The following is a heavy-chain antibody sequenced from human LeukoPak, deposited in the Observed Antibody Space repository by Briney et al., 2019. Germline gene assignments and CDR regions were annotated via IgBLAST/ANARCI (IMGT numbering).Heavy chain of an antibody. CDR2: IYSGGST. J-gene: IGHJ3*02. CDR1: GFTVSSNY. V-gene: IGHV3-53*01. Sequence: PGGSLRLSCAASGFTVSSNYMSWVRQAPGKGLEWVSVIYSGGSTYYADSVKGRFTISRDNSKNSLYLQMNSLRAEDTAVYYCARRPRAAAGFRAAFDIWGQGTMVTVSS. CDR3: ARRPRAAAGFRAAFDI. D-gene: IGHD6-13*01.